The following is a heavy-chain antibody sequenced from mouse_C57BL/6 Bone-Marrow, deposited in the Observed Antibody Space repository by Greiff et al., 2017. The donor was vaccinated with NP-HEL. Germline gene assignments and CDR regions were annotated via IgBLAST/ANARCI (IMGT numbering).Heavy chain of an antibody. CDR1: GFTFSSYA. CDR2: ISDGGSYT. Sequence: EVQLQQSGGGLVKPGGSLKLSCAASGFTFSSYAMSWVRQTPEKRLEWVATISDGGSYTYYPDNVKGRFTISRDNAKNNLYLQMSHLKSEDTAMYYCARDGYYGDYAMDYWGQGTSVTVSS. J-gene: IGHJ4*01. V-gene: IGHV5-4*01. CDR3: ARDGYYGDYAMDY. D-gene: IGHD2-3*01.